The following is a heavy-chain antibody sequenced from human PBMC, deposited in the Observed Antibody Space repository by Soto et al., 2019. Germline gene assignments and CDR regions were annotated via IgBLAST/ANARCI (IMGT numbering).Heavy chain of an antibody. J-gene: IGHJ4*02. Sequence: GGSLRLSCAASGFTFSSYAMSWVRQAPGKGLEWVSAISGSGGSTYYADSVKGRFTISRDNSKNTLYLQMNSLRAEDTAVYYCAKRNYYYDSSGYYYYLAYWGQGTLVTVSS. CDR3: AKRNYYYDSSGYYYYLAY. CDR2: ISGSGGST. D-gene: IGHD3-22*01. CDR1: GFTFSSYA. V-gene: IGHV3-23*01.